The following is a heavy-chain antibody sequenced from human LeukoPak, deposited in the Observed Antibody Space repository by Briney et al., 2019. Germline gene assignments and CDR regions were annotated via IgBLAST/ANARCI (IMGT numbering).Heavy chain of an antibody. J-gene: IGHJ4*02. D-gene: IGHD6-19*01. CDR2: IYPGDSDT. Sequence: GESLKISCKGSGYSFTSYWIGWVRRMPGKGLEWMGIIYPGDSDTRYSPSFQGQVTISADKSISTAYLQWSSLKASDTAMYYCARAPRIAVAGTEFDYWGQGTLVTVSS. CDR3: ARAPRIAVAGTEFDY. V-gene: IGHV5-51*01. CDR1: GYSFTSYW.